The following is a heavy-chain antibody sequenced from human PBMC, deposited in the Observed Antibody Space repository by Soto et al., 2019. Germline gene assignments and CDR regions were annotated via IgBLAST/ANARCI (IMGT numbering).Heavy chain of an antibody. D-gene: IGHD3-22*01. CDR3: ARGTYYFDSSGYSDFDS. CDR1: GFTFSSYA. CDR2: ISYDGSNK. J-gene: IGHJ4*02. Sequence: PGGSLRLSCAASGFTFSSYAMHWVRQAPGKGLEWVAVISYDGSNKYYADSVKGRFTISRDNSKNTLYLQMNSPRAEDTAVYYCARGTYYFDSSGYSDFDSWGQGTQVTVSS. V-gene: IGHV3-30-3*01.